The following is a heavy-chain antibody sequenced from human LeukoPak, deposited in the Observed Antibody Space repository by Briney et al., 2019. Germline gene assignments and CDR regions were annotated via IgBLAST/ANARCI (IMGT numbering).Heavy chain of an antibody. Sequence: GRSLRLSCAASGFTFDDYAMHWVRQAPGKGLEWVSGISWNSGSIGYADSVKGRFTISRDNAKNSLYLQMNSLRAEDTALYYCAEESIAAAPALDYWGQGTLVTVSS. D-gene: IGHD6-13*01. CDR1: GFTFDDYA. CDR2: ISWNSGSI. CDR3: AEESIAAAPALDY. V-gene: IGHV3-9*01. J-gene: IGHJ4*02.